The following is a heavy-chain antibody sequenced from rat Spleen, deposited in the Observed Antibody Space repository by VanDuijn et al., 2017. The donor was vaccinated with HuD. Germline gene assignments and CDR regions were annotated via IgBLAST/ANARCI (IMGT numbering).Heavy chain of an antibody. V-gene: IGHV2-63*01. CDR2: MTYNGDT. D-gene: IGHD1-12*02. J-gene: IGHJ2*01. Sequence: QVQLKESGPGLVQPSQTLSLTCTVSGLSLTSNSVSWVRQPPGEGLEWMGRMTYNGDTSYNSALISRLSISRDTSKSQIYLKMSSLKTEETATYYCARGSLVDYWGQGVMVTVSS. CDR1: GLSLTSNS. CDR3: ARGSLVDY.